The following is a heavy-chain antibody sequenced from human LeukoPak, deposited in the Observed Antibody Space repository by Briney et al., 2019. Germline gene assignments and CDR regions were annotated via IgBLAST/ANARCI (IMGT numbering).Heavy chain of an antibody. CDR3: ARLCFGEHFDY. CDR2: ISSSSSYT. V-gene: IGHV3-11*06. CDR1: GFTFSDYY. D-gene: IGHD3-10*01. J-gene: IGHJ4*02. Sequence: GGSLRLSCAASGFTFSDYYMSWIREAPGKGLEWVSYISSSSSYTTYEDSVKGGFTISRDNAKNSLYLQMNSLRAEDTAVYYCARLCFGEHFDYWGQGTLVTVSS.